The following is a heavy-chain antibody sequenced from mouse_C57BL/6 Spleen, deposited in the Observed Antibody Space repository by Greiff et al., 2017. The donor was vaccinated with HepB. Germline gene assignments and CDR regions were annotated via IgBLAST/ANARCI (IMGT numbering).Heavy chain of an antibody. CDR2: IDPSDSYT. CDR1: GYTFTSYW. CDR3: ARRRYYDGYVFDY. J-gene: IGHJ2*01. V-gene: IGHV1-69*01. Sequence: QVQLKQPGAELVMPGASVKLSCKASGYTFTSYWMHWVKQRPGQGLEWIGEIDPSDSYTNYNQKFKGKSTLTVDKSSSTAYMQLSSLTSEDSAVYYCARRRYYDGYVFDYWGQGTTLTVSS. D-gene: IGHD2-3*01.